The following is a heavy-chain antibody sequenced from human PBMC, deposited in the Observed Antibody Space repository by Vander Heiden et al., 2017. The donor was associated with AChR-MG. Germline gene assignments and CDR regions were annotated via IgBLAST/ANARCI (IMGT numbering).Heavy chain of an antibody. CDR1: GFPFGVNA. CDR2: NAYEGRNK. CDR3: GRALGRTWELRFDY. Sequence: QVQLVESGGGVVQPGRSLRLSCAASGFPFGVNAMHWVRQVPGKGLEGWAVNAYEGRNKYYADAWKGRFTISRDNSKNTLYRKMKSLRAEDTAVYYGGRALGRTWELRFDYWGQGPRFTVSS. J-gene: IGHJ4*02. D-gene: IGHD1-26*01. V-gene: IGHV3-30*04.